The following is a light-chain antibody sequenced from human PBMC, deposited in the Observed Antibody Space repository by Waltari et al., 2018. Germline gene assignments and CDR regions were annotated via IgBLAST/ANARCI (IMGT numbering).Light chain of an antibody. CDR2: DVS. CDR3: SSYTSSSTWV. Sequence: QSALTQPASVSGSPGQSITISCTGTSSDVGAYNYVSWYQQHPGQAPKLMIYDVSKRPSGVSNRFSGSKSGNTASLTTSGLQAEDEADYYCSSYTSSSTWVFGGGTKLTVL. V-gene: IGLV2-14*01. CDR1: SSDVGAYNY. J-gene: IGLJ3*02.